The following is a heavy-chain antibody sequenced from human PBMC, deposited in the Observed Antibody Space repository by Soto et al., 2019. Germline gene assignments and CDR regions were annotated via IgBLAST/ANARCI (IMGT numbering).Heavy chain of an antibody. Sequence: SETLSLTCTVSGGSISSGGYYWSWIRQHPGKVLEWIGYIYYSGSTYYNPSLKSRVTISVDTSKNQFSLKLSSVTAADTAVYYCARLYSSSWYDYFDYWGQGTLVTVSS. CDR2: IYYSGST. V-gene: IGHV4-31*02. CDR1: GGSISSGGYY. CDR3: ARLYSSSWYDYFDY. J-gene: IGHJ4*02. D-gene: IGHD6-13*01.